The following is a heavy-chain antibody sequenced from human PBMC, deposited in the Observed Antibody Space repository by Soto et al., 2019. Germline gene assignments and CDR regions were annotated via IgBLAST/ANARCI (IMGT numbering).Heavy chain of an antibody. CDR3: ARVTGVYCSSTSCYNDGYYYYGMDV. D-gene: IGHD2-2*02. Sequence: GASVKVSCKASGGTFSSYAISWVRQAPGQGLEWMGGIIPIFGTANYARKFQGRVTITADESTSTAYMELSSLRSEDTAVYYCARVTGVYCSSTSCYNDGYYYYGMDVWGQGTTVTVSS. CDR2: IIPIFGTA. J-gene: IGHJ6*02. V-gene: IGHV1-69*13. CDR1: GGTFSSYA.